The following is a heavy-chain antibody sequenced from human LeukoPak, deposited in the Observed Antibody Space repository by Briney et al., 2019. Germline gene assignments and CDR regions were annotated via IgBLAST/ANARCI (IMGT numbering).Heavy chain of an antibody. CDR1: GLTFSSYW. CDR3: ARDHYYGSGSYNY. CDR2: IKQDGSEK. Sequence: GGSLRLSCAASGLTFSSYWMSWVRQAPGKGLERVANIKQDGSEKYYVDSVKGRFTISRDNAKNSLYLQMNSLRAEDTAVYYCARDHYYGSGSYNYWGQGTLVTVSS. D-gene: IGHD3-10*01. V-gene: IGHV3-7*01. J-gene: IGHJ4*02.